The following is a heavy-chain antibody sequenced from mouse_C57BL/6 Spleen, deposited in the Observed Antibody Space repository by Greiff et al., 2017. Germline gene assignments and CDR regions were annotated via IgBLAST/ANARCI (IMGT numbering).Heavy chain of an antibody. J-gene: IGHJ1*03. Sequence: LMESGPELVKPGASVKISCKASGYTFTDYYINWVKQRPGQGLEWIGWIYPGSGNTKSNEKFKGKATLTVDTSSSTAYMQLSSLTSEDSAVYFSANPHYDYDGYGYFDVWGTGTTVTVSS. D-gene: IGHD2-4*01. CDR2: IYPGSGNT. CDR3: ANPHYDYDGYGYFDV. CDR1: GYTFTDYY. V-gene: IGHV1-84*01.